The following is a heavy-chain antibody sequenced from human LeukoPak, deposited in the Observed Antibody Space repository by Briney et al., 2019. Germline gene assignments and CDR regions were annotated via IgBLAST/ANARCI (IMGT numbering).Heavy chain of an antibody. CDR1: GFTFDDYG. J-gene: IGHJ4*02. V-gene: IGHV3-20*04. CDR3: ARVAGSYYYFDY. CDR2: INWNGGST. D-gene: IGHD1-26*01. Sequence: GGSLRPSRAASGFTFDDYGMSWVRQAPGKGLEWVSGINWNGGSTGYADSVKGRFTISRDNAKNSLYLQMNSLRAEDTALYYCARVAGSYYYFDYWGQGTLVTVSS.